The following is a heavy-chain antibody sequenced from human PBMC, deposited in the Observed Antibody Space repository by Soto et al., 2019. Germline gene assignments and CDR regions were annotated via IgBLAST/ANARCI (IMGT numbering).Heavy chain of an antibody. CDR1: GGSFTSNNW. CDR3: ARGRFSGCSYGRHIDY. CDR2: IYRTGST. V-gene: IGHV4-4*02. Sequence: SETLSLTCAVSGGSFTSNNWWTWVRQPPGQGLEWIGEIYRTGSTNYNPSLKSRVTISVDTSKNQFSLKLSSVTAADTAVYYCARGRFSGCSYGRHIDYWGQGTLVTVSS. J-gene: IGHJ4*02. D-gene: IGHD5-18*01.